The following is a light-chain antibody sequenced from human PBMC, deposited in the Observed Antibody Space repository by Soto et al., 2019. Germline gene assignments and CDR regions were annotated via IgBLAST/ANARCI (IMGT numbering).Light chain of an antibody. CDR1: SSDVGGYNY. J-gene: IGLJ2*01. V-gene: IGLV2-14*01. CDR3: SSYTTSYTQV. Sequence: QSVLTQPASVSGSPGQSITISCTGTSSDVGGYNYVSWYQHHPGKVPKLMIYEVSNRPSGISNRFSGSKSGNTASLTISELQSEDEADYYCSSYTTSYTQVFGGGTKLTVL. CDR2: EVS.